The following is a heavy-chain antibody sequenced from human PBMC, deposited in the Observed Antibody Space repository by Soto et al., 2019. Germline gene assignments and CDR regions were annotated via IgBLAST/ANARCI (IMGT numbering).Heavy chain of an antibody. CDR1: EFTFKNYV. D-gene: IGHD4-17*01. CDR3: AKDISFRTVTTGYFDY. Sequence: GGSLRLSCAASEFTFKNYVMSWVRQAPGKGLEWVSAISGSGGSTYYADSVKGRFTISRDNSKNTLYLQMNSLRAEDTAVYYCAKDISFRTVTTGYFDYWGQGTLVTVSS. CDR2: ISGSGGST. V-gene: IGHV3-23*01. J-gene: IGHJ4*02.